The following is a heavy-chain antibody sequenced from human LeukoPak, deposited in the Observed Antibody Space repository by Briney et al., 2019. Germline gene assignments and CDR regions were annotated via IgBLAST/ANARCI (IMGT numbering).Heavy chain of an antibody. D-gene: IGHD1-26*01. CDR2: INPNSGGT. CDR3: ARDRGYIVGATLREIDY. J-gene: IGHJ4*02. V-gene: IGHV1-2*06. CDR1: GYTFTGYY. Sequence: ASVKVSCKASGYTFTGYYMQWVRQAPGQGLEWMGRINPNSGGTNYAQKFQGRVTMTRDTSISTAYMELSRLRSDDTAVYYCARDRGYIVGATLREIDYWGQGTLVTVSS.